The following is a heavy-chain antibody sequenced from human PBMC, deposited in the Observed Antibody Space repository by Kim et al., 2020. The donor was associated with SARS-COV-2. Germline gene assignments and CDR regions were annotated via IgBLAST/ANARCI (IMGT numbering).Heavy chain of an antibody. CDR1: GFTFSSHG. D-gene: IGHD6-13*01. CDR2: IWHDGRNK. Sequence: GGSLRLSCAASGFTFSSHGMHWVRQAPGKGLEWVAVIWHDGRNKYYADSVKGRFTISRDNFKNTLYLQMDSLRVDDTAVYYCARDRQSNSWFGEAGLDQWGQGTLVTVSS. V-gene: IGHV3-33*01. CDR3: ARDRQSNSWFGEAGLDQ. J-gene: IGHJ4*02.